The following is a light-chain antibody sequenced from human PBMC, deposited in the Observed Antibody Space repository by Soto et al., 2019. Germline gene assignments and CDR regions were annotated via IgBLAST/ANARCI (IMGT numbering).Light chain of an antibody. CDR3: QHYNSYSEA. J-gene: IGKJ1*01. CDR1: QGISSY. Sequence: DIQLTQSPSSLSASVGDRVTITCRVSQGISSYLAWYQQKPGKAPKLLIYAASTLQSGVPSRFSGSGSGTEFTLTISSLQPDDFATYYCQHYNSYSEAFGQGTKVDIK. V-gene: IGKV1-9*01. CDR2: AAS.